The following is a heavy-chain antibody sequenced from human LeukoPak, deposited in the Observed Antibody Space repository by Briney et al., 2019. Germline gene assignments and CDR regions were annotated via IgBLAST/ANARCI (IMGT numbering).Heavy chain of an antibody. CDR3: ATRTAYDSIVW. D-gene: IGHD3-22*01. CDR2: ISYDGSNK. J-gene: IGHJ4*02. Sequence: GGSLRLSCAASGFTFSSYAMHWVRQAPSKGLEWVAVISYDGSNKYYADSVKGRFTISRDNSKNTLYLQMNSLRAEDTAVYYCATRTAYDSIVWWGQGTLVTVSS. V-gene: IGHV3-30-3*01. CDR1: GFTFSSYA.